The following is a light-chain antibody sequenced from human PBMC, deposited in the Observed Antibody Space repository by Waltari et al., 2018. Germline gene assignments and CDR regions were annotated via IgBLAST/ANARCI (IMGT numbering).Light chain of an antibody. CDR2: EVS. CDR3: CSYAGSYVV. Sequence: QSALTQPRSVSRSPGQSVTISCTATSSHVGCYTYVSWYQQHPGKAPKLMIYEVSKRPSGVPDRFSYSKSGNTASLTISGLQTEDEADYYCCSYAGSYVVFGGGTKLTVL. J-gene: IGLJ2*01. V-gene: IGLV2-11*01. CDR1: SSHVGCYTY.